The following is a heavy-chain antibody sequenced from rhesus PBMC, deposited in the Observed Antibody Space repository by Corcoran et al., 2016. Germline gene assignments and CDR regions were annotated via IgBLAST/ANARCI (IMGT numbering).Heavy chain of an antibody. Sequence: EVQLVESGGGLVQPGGALRLSCAASGFTFSNFWMSWVRQAPGKGLEWVGFIKNKADGGTAAYAESVKGRFTISRDDSKNTLYLQMNSLKTEDTAVYYCTRETIAAADYWGQGVLVTVSS. CDR3: TRETIAAADY. V-gene: IGHV3S11*01. D-gene: IGHD6-31*01. CDR2: IKNKADGGTA. J-gene: IGHJ4*01. CDR1: GFTFSNFW.